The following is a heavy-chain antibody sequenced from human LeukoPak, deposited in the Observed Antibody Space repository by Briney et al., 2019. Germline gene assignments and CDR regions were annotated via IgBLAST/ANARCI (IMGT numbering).Heavy chain of an antibody. V-gene: IGHV3-15*04. CDR1: GFTFSSYW. CDR3: TTDEDWNYARKDV. Sequence: GGSLRLSCAASGFTFSSYWMSWVRQAPGKGLEWVGQIVSEIDGGTTDYAAPVKGRFTISRDDSKSTLYLQMNSLKIEDTAVYYCTTDEDWNYARKDVWGQGATVIVSS. CDR2: IVSEIDGGTT. J-gene: IGHJ6*02. D-gene: IGHD1-7*01.